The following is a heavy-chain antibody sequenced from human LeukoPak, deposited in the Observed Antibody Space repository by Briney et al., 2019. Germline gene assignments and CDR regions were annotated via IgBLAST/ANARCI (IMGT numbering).Heavy chain of an antibody. D-gene: IGHD3-22*01. CDR1: GGSISSGGYY. CDR3: ARNYYDSSGYYSDFDY. CDR2: IYYSGST. Sequence: SETLSLTCTVSGGSISSGGYYWSWIRQHPGKGLEWIGYIYYSGSTCYNPSLKSRVTISVDTSKNQFSLKLSSVTAADTAVYYCARNYYDSSGYYSDFDYWGQGTLVTVSS. V-gene: IGHV4-31*03. J-gene: IGHJ4*02.